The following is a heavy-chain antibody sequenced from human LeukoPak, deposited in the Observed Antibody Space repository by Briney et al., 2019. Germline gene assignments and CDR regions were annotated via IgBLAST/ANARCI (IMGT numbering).Heavy chain of an antibody. J-gene: IGHJ4*02. CDR1: GFTFNGHW. V-gene: IGHV3-7*01. CDR3: ARGSSGYSYGYGNY. D-gene: IGHD5-18*01. Sequence: GGSLRLSCAASGFTFNGHWMTWVRQAPGKGLEWVANIDEDGNKKYYVDSVEGRFSISRDNAKNSLYLQMNSLRAEDTAVYYCARGSSGYSYGYGNYWGQGTLVTVSS. CDR2: IDEDGNKK.